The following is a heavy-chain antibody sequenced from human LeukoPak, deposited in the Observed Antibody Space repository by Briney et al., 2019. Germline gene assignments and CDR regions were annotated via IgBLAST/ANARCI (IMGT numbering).Heavy chain of an antibody. J-gene: IGHJ4*02. Sequence: GGSLRLSCAASGFTFSSYWMSWVRQAPGKGLEWVAIIKEHGSEKYYVDSVKGRFTISRDNSKNTLYLQMNSLRAEDTAVYYCAKARNLCLGDLLLEGYFDYWGQGTLVTVSS. CDR1: GFTFSSYW. V-gene: IGHV3-7*03. D-gene: IGHD3-16*01. CDR3: AKARNLCLGDLLLEGYFDY. CDR2: IKEHGSEK.